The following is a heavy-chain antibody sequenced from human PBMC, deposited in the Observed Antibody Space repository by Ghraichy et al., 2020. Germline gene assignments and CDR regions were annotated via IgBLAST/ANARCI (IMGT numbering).Heavy chain of an antibody. CDR2: IKQDGSEK. CDR3: AREEGPTEGDVTSGAFDV. J-gene: IGHJ3*01. V-gene: IGHV3-7*03. D-gene: IGHD3-16*01. Sequence: GGSLRLSCAASGFNFTASWMNWVRQAPGKGLEWVAGIKQDGSEKYHVDSVKGRFTISRDNAKNSLYLQMNSLRAEDTAVYYCAREEGPTEGDVTSGAFDVWGQGTMVTVSS. CDR1: GFNFTASW.